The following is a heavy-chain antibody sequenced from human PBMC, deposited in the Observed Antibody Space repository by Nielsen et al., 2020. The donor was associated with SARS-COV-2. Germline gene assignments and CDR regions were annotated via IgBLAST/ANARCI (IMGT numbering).Heavy chain of an antibody. J-gene: IGHJ3*02. CDR3: AKAYSRFLEWLFTPAAFDI. CDR2: ISSSSSYI. D-gene: IGHD3-3*01. Sequence: WIRQPPGKGLEWVSSISSSSSYIYYADSVKGRFTISRYNAKNSLYLQMNSLRAEDTAVYYCAKAYSRFLEWLFTPAAFDIWGQGTMVTVSS. V-gene: IGHV3-21*04.